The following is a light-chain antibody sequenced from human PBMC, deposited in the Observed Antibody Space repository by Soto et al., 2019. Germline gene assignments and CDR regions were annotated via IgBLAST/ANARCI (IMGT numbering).Light chain of an antibody. CDR1: QSISGW. J-gene: IGKJ1*01. CDR2: DAS. Sequence: EIQMTQSPSTLSASIGDRVTITCRSSQSISGWSAWYQQTPGKAPKLLISDASRLESGVPSRFSGSGSGTEFTHTISCLQPGGSAAYYCQQYNKYPWTCGLGTKVEI. V-gene: IGKV1-5*01. CDR3: QQYNKYPWT.